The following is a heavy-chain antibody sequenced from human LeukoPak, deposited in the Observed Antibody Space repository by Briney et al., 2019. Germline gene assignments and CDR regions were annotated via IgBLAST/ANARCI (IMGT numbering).Heavy chain of an antibody. J-gene: IGHJ5*02. V-gene: IGHV1-69*06. Sequence: ASVKVSCKASGGTFSSYAISWVRQAPGQGLEWMGGIIPIFGTANYAQKFQGRVTITADKSTSTAYMELSSLRSEDTAVYYCARVPTLWELGRFDPWGQGTLVTVSS. D-gene: IGHD1-26*01. CDR3: ARVPTLWELGRFDP. CDR1: GGTFSSYA. CDR2: IIPIFGTA.